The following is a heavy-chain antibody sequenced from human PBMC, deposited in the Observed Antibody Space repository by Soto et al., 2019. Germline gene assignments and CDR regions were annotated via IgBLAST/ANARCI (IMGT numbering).Heavy chain of an antibody. V-gene: IGHV4-59*06. D-gene: IGHD3-22*01. CDR3: ARAPFLNYYDSSGYEKTDY. J-gene: IGHJ4*02. CDR1: GGSISSYY. Sequence: PSETLSLTCTVSGGSISSYYWSWIRQHPGKGLEWIGYIYYSGSTYYNPSLKSRVTISVDTSKNQFSLKLSSVTAADTAVYYCARAPFLNYYDSSGYEKTDYWGQGTLVTVSS. CDR2: IYYSGST.